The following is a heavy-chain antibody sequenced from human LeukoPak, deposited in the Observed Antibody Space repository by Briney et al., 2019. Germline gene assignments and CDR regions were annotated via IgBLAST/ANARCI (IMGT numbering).Heavy chain of an antibody. V-gene: IGHV3-7*03. CDR2: IKQDGSEK. J-gene: IGHJ4*02. Sequence: GGSLRLSCAASGFTFSSYWMSWVRQAPGKGLEWVANIKQDGSEKYYVDSVKGRFTISRDNAKNSLYLQMNSLRAEDTALYYCAKGGNWMGATIDYFDYWGQGTLVTVSS. CDR3: AKGGNWMGATIDYFDY. D-gene: IGHD1-26*01. CDR1: GFTFSSYW.